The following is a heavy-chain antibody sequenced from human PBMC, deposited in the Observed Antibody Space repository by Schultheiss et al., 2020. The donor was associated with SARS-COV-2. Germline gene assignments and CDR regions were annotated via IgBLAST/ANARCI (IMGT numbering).Heavy chain of an antibody. V-gene: IGHV3-9*01. J-gene: IGHJ5*02. CDR3: ARARAEQHLPFSWGPIPHPTTWFDP. D-gene: IGHD6-13*01. CDR2: ISWNSGSI. Sequence: GGSLRLSCAASGLTFDDYAMHWVRQAPGKGLEWVSGISWNSGSIGYADSVKGRFTISRDNAGNTLYLQMNNLRVEDTAMYYCARARAEQHLPFSWGPIPHPTTWFDPWGQGTLVTVSS. CDR1: GLTFDDYA.